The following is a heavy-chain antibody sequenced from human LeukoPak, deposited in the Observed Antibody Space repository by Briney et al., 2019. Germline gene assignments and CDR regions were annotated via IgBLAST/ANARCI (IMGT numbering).Heavy chain of an antibody. D-gene: IGHD1-7*01. V-gene: IGHV1-24*01. Sequence: ASVKVSCKVSCYILSEVFIHSGRQAPGKGLEWMGGFDPEDGETIYAQKFQGRVTMTEDTSTDTAYMELSSRRSEDTAVYYCVTDLRFMDGITATTTDYSGPRNLVTVSS. J-gene: IGHJ4*01. CDR3: VTDLRFMDGITATTTDY. CDR1: CYILSEVF. CDR2: FDPEDGET.